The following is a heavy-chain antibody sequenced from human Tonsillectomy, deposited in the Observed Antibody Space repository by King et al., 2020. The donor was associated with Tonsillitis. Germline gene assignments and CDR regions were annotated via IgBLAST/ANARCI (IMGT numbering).Heavy chain of an antibody. J-gene: IGHJ4*02. V-gene: IGHV4-31*03. CDR2: IYYSGST. CDR3: ARGIDYGDYVEAFDY. Sequence: PLQESGPGLVKPSQTLSLTCTVSGGSISSGGYYWSWIRQHPGKGLEWIGYIYYSGSTYYNPSLKSRVTISVDTSKNQFSLKLSSVTAADTAVYYCARGIDYGDYVEAFDYWGQGTLVTVSS. D-gene: IGHD4-17*01. CDR1: GGSISSGGYY.